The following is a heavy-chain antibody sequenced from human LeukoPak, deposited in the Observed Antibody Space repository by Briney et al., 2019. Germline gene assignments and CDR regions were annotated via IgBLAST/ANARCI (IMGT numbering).Heavy chain of an antibody. CDR2: ISPSSSDI. CDR3: ARDNAEAAAGIGGSN. Sequence: GGSLRLSCAASGFTFNIYSMNWVRQAPGKGLEWVSYISPSSSDIYYADSVKGRFTISRDNGKNSLYLQVNSLRDEDTAVYYCARDNAEAAAGIGGSNWGQGTLVTVSS. CDR1: GFTFNIYS. V-gene: IGHV3-48*02. D-gene: IGHD6-13*01. J-gene: IGHJ4*02.